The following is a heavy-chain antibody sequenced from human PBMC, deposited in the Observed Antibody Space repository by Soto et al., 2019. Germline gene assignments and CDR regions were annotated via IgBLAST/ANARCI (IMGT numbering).Heavy chain of an antibody. Sequence: TLSLTCAVYGWSFSGYYLSWIRQPPGKGLEWIGEINHSGSTNYNPSLKSRVTISVDTSKNQFSLKLSSVTAADTAVYYCARLRVAAAGAYYYYGMDVWGQGTTVTVSS. CDR2: INHSGST. J-gene: IGHJ6*02. V-gene: IGHV4-34*01. CDR1: GWSFSGYY. CDR3: ARLRVAAAGAYYYYGMDV. D-gene: IGHD6-13*01.